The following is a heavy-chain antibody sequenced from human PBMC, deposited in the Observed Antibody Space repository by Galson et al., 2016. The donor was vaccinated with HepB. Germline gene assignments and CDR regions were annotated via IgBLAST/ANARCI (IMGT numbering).Heavy chain of an antibody. Sequence: SVKVSCKASGYTFNTYGITWVRQAPGQGLEWMGWTSVYPGLTKYAQKFQGRVTLTTDTSTSTPHMELRSLRADDTAVYYCARASREFPTTFDYWGQGSLVTVSS. D-gene: IGHD3-10*01. CDR2: TSVYPGLT. J-gene: IGHJ4*02. V-gene: IGHV1-18*01. CDR3: ARASREFPTTFDY. CDR1: GYTFNTYG.